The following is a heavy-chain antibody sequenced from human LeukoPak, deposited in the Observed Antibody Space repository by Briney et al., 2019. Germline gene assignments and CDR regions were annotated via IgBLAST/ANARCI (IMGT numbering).Heavy chain of an antibody. V-gene: IGHV4-59*01. J-gene: IGHJ4*02. CDR2: IYYSGST. Sequence: SETLSLTCTVSGGSISSYYWSWIRQPPGKGLEWIGYIYYSGSTNYNPSLKSRVTISVDTSKNQFSLKLSSVTAADTAVYYCARGEVVYSGGYFSYWGQGTLVTVSS. CDR1: GGSISSYY. CDR3: ARGEVVYSGGYFSY. D-gene: IGHD3-22*01.